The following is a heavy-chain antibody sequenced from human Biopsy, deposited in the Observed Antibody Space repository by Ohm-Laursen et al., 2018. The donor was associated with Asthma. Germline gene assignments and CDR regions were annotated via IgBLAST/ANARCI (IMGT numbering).Heavy chain of an antibody. CDR2: IYSGGTS. V-gene: IGHV3-53*01. Sequence: SLRLSCTASGFTVSRDHMFWVRQAPGKGLEWVSVIYSGGTSDTADSVRGRFTISRDFYKNTLYLQMDSLRAEDTAVYYCARAYGGNFFSGAFDIWGQGTMVTVSS. D-gene: IGHD4-23*01. CDR3: ARAYGGNFFSGAFDI. CDR1: GFTVSRDH. J-gene: IGHJ3*02.